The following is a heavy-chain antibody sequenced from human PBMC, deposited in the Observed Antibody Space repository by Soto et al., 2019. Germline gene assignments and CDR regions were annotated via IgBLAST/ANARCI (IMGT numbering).Heavy chain of an antibody. Sequence: GASVKVSCKASGGTFSSYDISWVRQAPGQGLEWMGGIIPIFGTANYAQKFQGRVTITADESTSTAYMELSSLRSEDTAVYYCARALRIAAAGRWFDPWGQGTLVTVSS. D-gene: IGHD6-13*01. CDR2: IIPIFGTA. CDR3: ARALRIAAAGRWFDP. J-gene: IGHJ5*02. CDR1: GGTFSSYD. V-gene: IGHV1-69*13.